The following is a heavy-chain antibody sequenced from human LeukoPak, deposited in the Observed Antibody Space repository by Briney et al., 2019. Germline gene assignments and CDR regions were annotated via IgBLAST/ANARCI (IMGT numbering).Heavy chain of an antibody. CDR3: ARGQIDLLRNYFDS. CDR2: IYTAGNT. D-gene: IGHD3-22*01. Sequence: GGSLRLSCAASGFIVSHKYMAWVRQAPGKGLEWLSIIYTAGNTVSAESVKGRFIISRDNSRNTVHLQMNSLRDDDTAVYYCARGQIDLLRNYFDSWGPGTLVAVSS. V-gene: IGHV3-66*01. J-gene: IGHJ4*02. CDR1: GFIVSHKY.